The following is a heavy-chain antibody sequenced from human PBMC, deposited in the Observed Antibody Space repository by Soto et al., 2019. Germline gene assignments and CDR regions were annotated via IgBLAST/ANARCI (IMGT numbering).Heavy chain of an antibody. V-gene: IGHV3-30-3*01. CDR1: GFTFSSYA. CDR2: ISYDGSNK. D-gene: IGHD5-18*01. CDR3: ARVGGYSYPPGVSPYYGMDV. J-gene: IGHJ6*02. Sequence: GGSLRLSCAASGFTFSSYAMHWVRQAPGKGLEWVAVISYDGSNKYYADSVKGRFTISRDNSKNTLYLQMNSLRAEDTAVYYCARVGGYSYPPGVSPYYGMDVWGQGTTVTVSS.